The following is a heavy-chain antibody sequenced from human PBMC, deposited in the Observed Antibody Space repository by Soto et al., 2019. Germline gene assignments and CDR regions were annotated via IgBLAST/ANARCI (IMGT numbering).Heavy chain of an antibody. Sequence: QLQLQESGPGLVKPSETLSLTCTVSGGSISSSSYYWGWIRQPPGKGLEWIGSIYYSGSTYYNPSLKSRVTISVDTSKNQFSLKLSSVTAADTAVYYCARNTVIVAAAGPSYYYGMDVCGQGTTVTVSS. J-gene: IGHJ6*02. CDR1: GGSISSSSYY. CDR2: IYYSGST. D-gene: IGHD6-13*01. V-gene: IGHV4-39*01. CDR3: ARNTVIVAAAGPSYYYGMDV.